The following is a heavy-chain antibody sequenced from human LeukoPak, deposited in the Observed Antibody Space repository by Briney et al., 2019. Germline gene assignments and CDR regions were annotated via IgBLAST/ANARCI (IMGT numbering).Heavy chain of an antibody. CDR3: ARPGAVPDAMSPHYYSIDV. J-gene: IGHJ6*04. V-gene: IGHV5-10-1*01. CDR2: IDPSDSYT. CDR1: GYSFTSYW. Sequence: PGESLKISCKGSGYSFTSYWISWVRQMPGKGLEWMGRIDPSDSYTNYSPSFQGHVTISADKSISTAYLQWSSLKASDTAMYYCARPGAVPDAMSPHYYSIDVWGKGTTVTVSS. D-gene: IGHD2-2*01.